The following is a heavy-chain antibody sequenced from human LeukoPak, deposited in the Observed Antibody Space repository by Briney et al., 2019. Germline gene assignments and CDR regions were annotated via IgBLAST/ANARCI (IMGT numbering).Heavy chain of an antibody. CDR3: TKDLQAARPAY. D-gene: IGHD6-6*01. Sequence: PGGSLRLSCEASGFTFNDMSWVRQAPGKGLEWVSSISASGGSTYYADSVKGRFAISRDYSKNALFLQMSSLRDDDTAIYYCTKDLQAARPAYWGQGILVTVSP. V-gene: IGHV3-23*01. CDR1: GFTFND. J-gene: IGHJ4*02. CDR2: ISASGGST.